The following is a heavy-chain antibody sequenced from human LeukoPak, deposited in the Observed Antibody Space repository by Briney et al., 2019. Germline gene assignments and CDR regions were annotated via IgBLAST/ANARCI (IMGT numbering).Heavy chain of an antibody. D-gene: IGHD1-26*01. CDR3: ARIAYSGSYPPLGAFDI. Sequence: ASVKVSCKASGGTFSSYAISWVRQAPGQGLEWMGWMNPNSGNTGYAQKLQGRVTMTTDTSTSTAYMELRSLRSDDTAVYYCARIAYSGSYPPLGAFDIWGQGTMVTVSS. CDR1: GGTFSSYA. V-gene: IGHV1-18*01. CDR2: MNPNSGNT. J-gene: IGHJ3*02.